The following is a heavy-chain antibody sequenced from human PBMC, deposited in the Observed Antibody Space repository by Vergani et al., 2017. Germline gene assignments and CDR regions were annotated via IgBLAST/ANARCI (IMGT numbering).Heavy chain of an antibody. CDR3: ARVHCSSTSCYPNYYYYGMDV. V-gene: IGHV1-18*01. Sequence: QVQLVQSGAEVKKPGASVKVSCKASGYTFTSYGISWVRQAPGQGLEWMGWISAYNGNTNYAQKLQGRVTMTPDTSTSTAYMELRSLRSDDTAVYYCARVHCSSTSCYPNYYYYGMDVWGQGTTVTVSS. CDR1: GYTFTSYG. D-gene: IGHD2-2*01. J-gene: IGHJ6*02. CDR2: ISAYNGNT.